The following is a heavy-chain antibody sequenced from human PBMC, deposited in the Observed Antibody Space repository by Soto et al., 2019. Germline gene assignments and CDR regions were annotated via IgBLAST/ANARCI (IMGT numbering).Heavy chain of an antibody. CDR1: GDSVSSNSAA. J-gene: IGHJ5*02. D-gene: IGHD6-13*01. Sequence: SQTLSLTCAISGDSVSSNSAAWNWIRQSPSRGLEWLGRTYYRSKWYNDYAVSVKSRITINPDTSKNQFSLQLNSVTPEDTAVYYCARTYSSSWYGTNWFDPWGQGTLVTVSS. CDR3: ARTYSSSWYGTNWFDP. V-gene: IGHV6-1*01. CDR2: TYYRSKWYN.